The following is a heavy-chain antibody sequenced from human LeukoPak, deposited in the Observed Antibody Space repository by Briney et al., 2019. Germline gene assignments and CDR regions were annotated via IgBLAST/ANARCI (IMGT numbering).Heavy chain of an antibody. D-gene: IGHD3-22*01. V-gene: IGHV3-7*03. CDR1: GFTFSTYW. CDR3: AKVPMIVVAPAASWDI. CDR2: IKHDGSDR. Sequence: GGSLRLSCTASGFTFSTYWMSWVRQAPGKGLEWVANIKHDGSDRNYVDSVRGRFTISRDNGKNLLHLQMNSLRAEDTAVYYCAKVPMIVVAPAASWDIWGQGTMVTVSS. J-gene: IGHJ3*02.